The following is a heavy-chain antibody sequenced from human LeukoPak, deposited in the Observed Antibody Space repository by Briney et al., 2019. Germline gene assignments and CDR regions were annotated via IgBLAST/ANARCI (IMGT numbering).Heavy chain of an antibody. CDR3: ARVVFYYGSGSPPCFDY. D-gene: IGHD3-10*01. J-gene: IGHJ4*02. V-gene: IGHV3-11*04. CDR1: GFTFSDYY. CDR2: ISSSGSTI. Sequence: GGSLRLSCAASGFTFSDYYMSWIRQAPGKGLEWVSYISSSGSTIYYADSVKGRFTISRDNAKNSLYLQKNSLRAEDTAVYYCARVVFYYGSGSPPCFDYWGQGTLVTVSS.